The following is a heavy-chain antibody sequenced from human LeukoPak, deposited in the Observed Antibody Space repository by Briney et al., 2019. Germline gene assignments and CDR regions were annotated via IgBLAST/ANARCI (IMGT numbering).Heavy chain of an antibody. D-gene: IGHD6-13*01. CDR3: ARGSSQYSSSWSAY. CDR2: ISNSGTTI. CDR1: GFTFRSYS. J-gene: IGHJ4*02. Sequence: GGSLRLSCTISGFTFRSYSMNWVRQAPGKGLEWVSPISNSGTTIYYADSVKGRFTISRDNAKNLLFLQMNSLRDEDTAVYLCARGSSQYSSSWSAYSGQGTLVTVSS. V-gene: IGHV3-21*01.